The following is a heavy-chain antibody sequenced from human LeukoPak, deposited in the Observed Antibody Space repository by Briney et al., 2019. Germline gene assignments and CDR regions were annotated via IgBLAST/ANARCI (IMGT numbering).Heavy chain of an antibody. V-gene: IGHV3-23*01. CDR1: GFTFSTYV. Sequence: HTGGSLRLSCAASGFTFSTYVMSWVRQAPGKGLEWVSAISGNGDSTYYADSVKGRFTISRDNSKNTVYLQMNSLRAEDTAVYYCAKDRGYWGRGTLVTVSS. CDR3: AKDRGY. J-gene: IGHJ4*02. CDR2: ISGNGDST.